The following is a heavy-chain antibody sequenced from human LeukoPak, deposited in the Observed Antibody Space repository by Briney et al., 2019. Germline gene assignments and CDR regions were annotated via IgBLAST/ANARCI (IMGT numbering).Heavy chain of an antibody. CDR1: GFTFSSYG. V-gene: IGHV3-33*01. Sequence: GGSLRLSCAASGFTFSSYGMHWVRQAPGKGLEWVAVIWYDGSNKYYADSVKGRFTISRDNSKNTLYLQVNSLRAEDTAVYYCARDLAVAGTAPDYWGQGTLVTVSS. J-gene: IGHJ4*02. CDR2: IWYDGSNK. D-gene: IGHD6-19*01. CDR3: ARDLAVAGTAPDY.